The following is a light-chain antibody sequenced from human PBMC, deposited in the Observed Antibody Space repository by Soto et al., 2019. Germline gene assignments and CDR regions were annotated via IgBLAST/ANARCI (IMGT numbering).Light chain of an antibody. CDR2: LGS. J-gene: IGKJ2*01. Sequence: DIVMTQSPLSLPVTPGEPASISCRSSQSLLHSNGYNYLDWYLQKPGQSPQLLIYLGSNRASGVAERFSGSGSGTYFTLKISRVEAEDVGVYYCMQALQTPVTFGQGTKLEIK. CDR3: MQALQTPVT. V-gene: IGKV2-28*01. CDR1: QSLLHSNGYNY.